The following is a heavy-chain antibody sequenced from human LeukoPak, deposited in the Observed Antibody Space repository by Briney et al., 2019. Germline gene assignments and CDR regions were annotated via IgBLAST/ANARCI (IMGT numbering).Heavy chain of an antibody. CDR1: GGSITSSNHF. V-gene: IGHV4-39*01. CDR3: ARQGVVPNKAGWYFDL. D-gene: IGHD3-10*01. Sequence: SETLSLTCIVSGGSITSSNHFWGWIRQSPGEGLEWIGGFYHSGTIFYSPSLGSRVAISIDTSKNQFSLRLLSVTAADTAVYYCARQGVVPNKAGWYFDLWGSGTLVTVSS. J-gene: IGHJ2*01. CDR2: FYHSGTI.